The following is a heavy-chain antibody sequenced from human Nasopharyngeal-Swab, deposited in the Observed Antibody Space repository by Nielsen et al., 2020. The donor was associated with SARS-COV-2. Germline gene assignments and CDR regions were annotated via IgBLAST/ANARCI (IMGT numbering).Heavy chain of an antibody. J-gene: IGHJ5*01. Sequence: GESLKISCTASAFSFSRYGMQWVSQAPGKGLEWVASIWYDGSNKYHADSVKGRFTISRDNSKNTLYLQMNGLRAEDTAVYYCARVRHSINWYDYWGQGTPVTVSS. CDR2: IWYDGSNK. D-gene: IGHD3-3*02. CDR3: ARVRHSINWYDY. V-gene: IGHV3-33*01. CDR1: AFSFSRYG.